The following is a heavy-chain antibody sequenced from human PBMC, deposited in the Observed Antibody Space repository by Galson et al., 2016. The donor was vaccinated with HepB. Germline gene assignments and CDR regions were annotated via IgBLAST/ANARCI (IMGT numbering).Heavy chain of an antibody. CDR2: IYYSGTT. J-gene: IGHJ3*01. Sequence: SETLSLTCTVSGGSISSSSYFWAWIRQPPGKGLDWIGSIYYSGTTHYNPSLQSRVSISVDPSKNQFSLRLTSVSAADAAMYSCATQDRAGLVNFWGQGTMVTVSS. CDR1: GGSISSSSYF. CDR3: ATQDRAGLVNF. D-gene: IGHD6-13*01. V-gene: IGHV4-39*01.